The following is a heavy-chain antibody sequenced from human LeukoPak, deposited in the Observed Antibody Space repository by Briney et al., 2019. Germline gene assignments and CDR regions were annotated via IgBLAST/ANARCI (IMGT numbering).Heavy chain of an antibody. Sequence: GGSLRLSCAASGFTFSSYSMNWVRQAPGKGLEWVSSISSSSSYIYYADSVKGRFTISRDNAKNSLYLQMNSLRAEDTAVYYCARVRLLYYDILTGYFDYWGRGTLVTVSS. CDR1: GFTFSSYS. V-gene: IGHV3-21*01. CDR2: ISSSSSYI. D-gene: IGHD3-9*01. CDR3: ARVRLLYYDILTGYFDY. J-gene: IGHJ4*02.